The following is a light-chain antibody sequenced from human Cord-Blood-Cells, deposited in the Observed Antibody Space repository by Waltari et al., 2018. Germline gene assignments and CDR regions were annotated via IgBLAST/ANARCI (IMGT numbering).Light chain of an antibody. V-gene: IGKV3-20*01. CDR3: QQYGSSPLT. CDR2: GAS. Sequence: EIVLTQSPGTLSLSPGERATLSCRASHGVSSSYLAWYQQKPGQAPRLLIYGASSRXXXXXXXFSGSGSGTDFTLTISRLEPEDFAVYYCQQYGSSPLTFGGGTKVEIK. J-gene: IGKJ4*01. CDR1: HGVSSSY.